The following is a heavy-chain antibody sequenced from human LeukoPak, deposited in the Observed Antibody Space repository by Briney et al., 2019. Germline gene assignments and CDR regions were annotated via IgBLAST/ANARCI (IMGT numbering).Heavy chain of an antibody. J-gene: IGHJ4*02. Sequence: SETLSLTCTVSGGSISSSSYYWGWIRQPPGKGLEWIGSIYYSGSPYYNPSLKSRVTISVDTSKNQFSLKLSSVTAADTAVYYCARQVTGDDSGGYYHRVDYYFDYWGQGTLVTVSS. CDR3: ARQVTGDDSGGYYHRVDYYFDY. CDR2: IYYSGSP. CDR1: GGSISSSSYY. V-gene: IGHV4-39*01. D-gene: IGHD3-22*01.